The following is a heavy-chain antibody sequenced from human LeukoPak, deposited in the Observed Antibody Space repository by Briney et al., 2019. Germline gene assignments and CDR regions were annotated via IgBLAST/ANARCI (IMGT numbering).Heavy chain of an antibody. J-gene: IGHJ4*02. V-gene: IGHV3-49*04. CDR2: IRSKAYGGTT. CDR1: GFTFGDYA. Sequence: PGGSLRLSCTASGFTFGDYAMSWVRQAPGKGLEWVGFIRSKAYGGTTEYAASVKGRFTISRDDSKSIAYLQMDSLKTEDTAVYYCTRDIGGEDYWGQGTLVTVSS. CDR3: TRDIGGEDY. D-gene: IGHD2-21*01.